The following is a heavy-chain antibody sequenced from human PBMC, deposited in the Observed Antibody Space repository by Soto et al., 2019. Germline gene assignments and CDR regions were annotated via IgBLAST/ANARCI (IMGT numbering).Heavy chain of an antibody. CDR3: VGRHMNYDYYAFDI. V-gene: IGHV4-39*01. D-gene: IGHD5-12*01. J-gene: IGHJ3*02. CDR2: IYYSGST. Sequence: QLQLQESGPGLVKPSETLSLTCTVSGGSISSSSYYWGWIRQPPGKGLEWIGSIYYSGSTYYNPSLKSRVTISVDTSKNQFSLKLSSVTAADTAVYYCVGRHMNYDYYAFDIWGQGTMVTVSS. CDR1: GGSISSSSYY.